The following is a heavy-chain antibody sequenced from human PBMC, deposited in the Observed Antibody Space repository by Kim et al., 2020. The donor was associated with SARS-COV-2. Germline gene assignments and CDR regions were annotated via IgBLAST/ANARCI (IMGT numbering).Heavy chain of an antibody. CDR3: ARGPAYLDP. J-gene: IGHJ5*02. Sequence: SETLSLTCTVSGGSISSYYWSWLRQLPGKGLEWFATIYSCGRTHYNLSLQSRVTISVDTSKTQSSLTLRSLTAADPAGYSCARGPAYLDPWGKATLLTAS. D-gene: IGHD2-2*02. CDR1: GGSISSYY. CDR2: IYSCGRT. V-gene: IGHV4-59*13.